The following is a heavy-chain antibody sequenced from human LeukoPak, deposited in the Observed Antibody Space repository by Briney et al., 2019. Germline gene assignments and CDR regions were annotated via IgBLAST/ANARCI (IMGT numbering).Heavy chain of an antibody. V-gene: IGHV4-59*01. CDR1: GGSISSYY. J-gene: IGHJ4*02. D-gene: IGHD3-3*01. CDR2: IYYSGST. Sequence: SETLSLTCTVSGGSISSYYWNWIRQPPGKGLEWIGYIYYSGSTNYNPSLKSRVTISVDTSKNQFSLKLSSVTAADTAVYYCARFAQYYDFWSGYVFDYWGQGTLVTVSS. CDR3: ARFAQYYDFWSGYVFDY.